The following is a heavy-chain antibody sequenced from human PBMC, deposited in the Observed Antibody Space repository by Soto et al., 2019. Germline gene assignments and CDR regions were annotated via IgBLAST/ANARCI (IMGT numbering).Heavy chain of an antibody. CDR1: GYSFTSYW. D-gene: IGHD1-26*01. Sequence: GESLKISCKASGYSFTSYWLCWVRQMPGKGLEWMGNIDPSDSYINYSPSFQGHVTISVDKSISTAYLQWSSLKASDTAMYYCARRDYSGNDFFDYWGQGTLVTVSS. CDR3: ARRDYSGNDFFDY. V-gene: IGHV5-10-1*01. CDR2: IDPSDSYI. J-gene: IGHJ4*02.